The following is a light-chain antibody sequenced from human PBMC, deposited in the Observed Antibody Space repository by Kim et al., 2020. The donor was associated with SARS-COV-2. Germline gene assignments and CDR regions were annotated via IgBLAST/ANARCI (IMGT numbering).Light chain of an antibody. CDR3: QAWDSNTWV. CDR1: KLWDKY. CDR2: EDT. V-gene: IGLV3-1*01. Sequence: SVSPGQTASISCSGDKLWDKYVCWYQQKPGQSPELLIYEDTKRPSGIPVRFSGSYSGNTATLTISGTQAMDEADYYCQAWDSNTWVFGGGTQLTVL. J-gene: IGLJ3*02.